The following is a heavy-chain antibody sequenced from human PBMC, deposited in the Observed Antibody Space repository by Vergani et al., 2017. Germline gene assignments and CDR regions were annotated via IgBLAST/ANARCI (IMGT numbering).Heavy chain of an antibody. D-gene: IGHD2-2*01. Sequence: QVQLQESGPGLVKPSQTLSLTCTVSGGSISSGSYYWSWIRQPPGKGLEWIGYIYYSGSTNYNPSLKSRVTISVDTSKNQFSLKLSSVTAADTAVYYCARGLRSIVVVPAADPQPCWFDYWGQGTLVTVSS. CDR3: ARGLRSIVVVPAADPQPCWFDY. J-gene: IGHJ4*02. CDR1: GGSISSGSYY. CDR2: IYYSGST. V-gene: IGHV4-61*01.